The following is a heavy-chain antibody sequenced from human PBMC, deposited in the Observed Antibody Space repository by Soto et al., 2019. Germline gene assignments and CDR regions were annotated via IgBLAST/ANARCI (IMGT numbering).Heavy chain of an antibody. V-gene: IGHV4-59*01. Sequence: QVQLQESGPGLVKPSETLSLTCTVSGGSISSYYWSWIRQPPGKGLEWIGYIYYSGSTNYNPSLKSRVTISVDTSKNQFSLKLTYVTAADTAVYYCARDNGCSYGYNLDHWGQGTLVTVSS. CDR3: ARDNGCSYGYNLDH. CDR1: GGSISSYY. CDR2: IYYSGST. J-gene: IGHJ4*02. D-gene: IGHD5-18*01.